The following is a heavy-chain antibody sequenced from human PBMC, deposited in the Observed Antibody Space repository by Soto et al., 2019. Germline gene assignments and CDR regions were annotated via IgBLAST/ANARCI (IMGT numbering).Heavy chain of an antibody. CDR1: GYTFTNYW. J-gene: IGHJ3*01. CDR2: IYTRDSHT. V-gene: IGHV5-51*01. D-gene: IGHD1-1*01. CDR3: ARFAATSGINAFDV. Sequence: VESLKIPCQCSGYTFTNYWIVWVRQLPGKGLEWMGIIYTRDSHTTYRPSFQGPVTISDDKSLNSAFLQWSSLKASDTATYYCARFAATSGINAFDVWGPGTMVTVSS.